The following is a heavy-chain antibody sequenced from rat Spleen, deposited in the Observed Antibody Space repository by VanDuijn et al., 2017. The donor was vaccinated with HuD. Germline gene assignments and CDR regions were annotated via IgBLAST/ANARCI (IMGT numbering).Heavy chain of an antibody. Sequence: QVQLKESGPGLVKPSLTLSLTCTVSGFSLFSYSVSWVRQPPGKGLEWMGGIWGDGSTNYNSALKSRLSISRDTSKNQVFLRMNSLQTDDTGTYYCARDLYDLDYWGQGVMVTVSS. CDR1: GFSLFSYS. CDR2: IWGDGST. J-gene: IGHJ2*01. CDR3: ARDLYDLDY. V-gene: IGHV2-13*01.